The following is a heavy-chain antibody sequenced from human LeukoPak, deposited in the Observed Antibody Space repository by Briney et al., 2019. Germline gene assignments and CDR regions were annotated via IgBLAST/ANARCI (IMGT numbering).Heavy chain of an antibody. CDR3: ASQRLAYCGGDCQDY. V-gene: IGHV3-21*01. D-gene: IGHD2-21*02. CDR1: GFTFSSYS. Sequence: GGSLRLSCAASGFTFSSYSMNWVRQAPGKGLEWVSSISSSSSYIYYADSVKGRFTISRDNAKNSLYLQMNSLRAEDTAVYYYASQRLAYCGGDCQDYWGQGTLVTVSS. J-gene: IGHJ4*02. CDR2: ISSSSSYI.